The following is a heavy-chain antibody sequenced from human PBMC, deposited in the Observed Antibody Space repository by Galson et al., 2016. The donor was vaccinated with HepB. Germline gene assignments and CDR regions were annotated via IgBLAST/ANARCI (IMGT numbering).Heavy chain of an antibody. V-gene: IGHV3-30*18. CDR3: AKVFRQYSYGYSGGYFDL. Sequence: SLRLSCAASGFIFNNFGMHWVRQAPGKGLEWVAVISPDGSKIYYADSVKGRFTISRDKSKSPLFLQMNSRRADDTAMYYCAKVFRQYSYGYSGGYFDLWGRGTLVTVSS. D-gene: IGHD5-18*01. CDR1: GFIFNNFG. J-gene: IGHJ2*01. CDR2: ISPDGSKI.